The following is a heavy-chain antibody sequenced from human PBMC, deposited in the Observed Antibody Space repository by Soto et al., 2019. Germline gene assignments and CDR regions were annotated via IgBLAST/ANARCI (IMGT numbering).Heavy chain of an antibody. Sequence: SVKVSCKASGFTFTSSAVQWVRQARGQRLEWIGWIVVGSGNTTYAQKFQERVTITRDMSTSTAYTELSSLRSEDTAVYYCAADPYYDSSGYYSTFDYWGQGTLVTVSS. V-gene: IGHV1-58*01. CDR3: AADPYYDSSGYYSTFDY. CDR2: IVVGSGNT. CDR1: GFTFTSSA. D-gene: IGHD3-22*01. J-gene: IGHJ4*02.